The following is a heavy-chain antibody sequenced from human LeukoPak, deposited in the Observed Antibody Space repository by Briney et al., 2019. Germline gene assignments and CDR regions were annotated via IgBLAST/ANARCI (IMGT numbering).Heavy chain of an antibody. J-gene: IGHJ3*02. V-gene: IGHV4-34*01. D-gene: IGHD1-1*01. Sequence: PSETLSLTCAVYGXSFSGYYWSWIRQPPGKGLEWIGEINHSGSTNYNPSLKSRVTISVDTSKNQFSLKLSSVTAADTAVYYCARVTGTTSGDAFDIWGQGTMVTVSS. CDR1: GXSFSGYY. CDR2: INHSGST. CDR3: ARVTGTTSGDAFDI.